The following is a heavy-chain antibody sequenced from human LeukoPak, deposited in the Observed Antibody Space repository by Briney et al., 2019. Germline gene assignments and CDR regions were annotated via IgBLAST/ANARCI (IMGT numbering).Heavy chain of an antibody. CDR1: GFTFSSYS. J-gene: IGHJ4*02. Sequence: PGGSLRLSCAASGFTFSSYSMNWVRQAPGKGLEWVSSISSSSYIYYADSVKGRFTISRDNAKNSLYLQMNSLRAEDTAVYYCARDRRAGYGDFSFDYWGQGTLVTVSS. CDR2: ISSSSYI. V-gene: IGHV3-21*01. CDR3: ARDRRAGYGDFSFDY. D-gene: IGHD4-17*01.